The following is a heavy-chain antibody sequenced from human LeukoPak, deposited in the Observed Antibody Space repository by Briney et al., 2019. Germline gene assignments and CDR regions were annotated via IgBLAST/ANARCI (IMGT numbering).Heavy chain of an antibody. CDR1: GFTFSSYA. J-gene: IGHJ4*02. CDR2: VSSNGDST. D-gene: IGHD4-23*01. CDR3: ARRGGYYFDY. V-gene: IGHV3-64*01. Sequence: GGSLRLSCAASGFTFSSYAMHWVRQAPGQRLEYLSAVSSNGDSTYYANSVKGRFTISRDNSKNTLYLQMGSLRAEDMAVYYCARRGGYYFDYWGQGTLVTVSS.